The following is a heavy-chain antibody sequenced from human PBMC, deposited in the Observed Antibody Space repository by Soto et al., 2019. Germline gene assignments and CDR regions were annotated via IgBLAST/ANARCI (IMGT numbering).Heavy chain of an antibody. V-gene: IGHV4-59*01. CDR3: ALRSMAVVPEY. CDR2: LYYGRSA. Sequence: QVQLQESGPGLVKPSETLSLTCAVSGDSISSYYCMWIRQPPGKGLESIGYLYYGRSANYNPSLKSRFPLSVDTPTNQCPLTLSSMTAADTAVYYCALRSMAVVPEYWGQGTLVTVSS. J-gene: IGHJ4*02. CDR1: GDSISSYY. D-gene: IGHD3-22*01.